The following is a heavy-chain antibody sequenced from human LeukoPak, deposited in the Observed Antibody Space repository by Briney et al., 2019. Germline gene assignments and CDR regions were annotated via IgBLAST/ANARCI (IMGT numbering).Heavy chain of an antibody. CDR1: GGTFSSYA. V-gene: IGHV1-69*05. J-gene: IGHJ5*02. D-gene: IGHD1-20*01. CDR3: ARGITGDNWFDP. Sequence: SVKVSCKASGGTFSSYAISWVRQAPGQGLEWMGRIIPIFGTANYAQKFQGRVTITTDESTSAAYMELSSLRSEDTAVYYCARGITGDNWFDPWGQGTLVTVSS. CDR2: IIPIFGTA.